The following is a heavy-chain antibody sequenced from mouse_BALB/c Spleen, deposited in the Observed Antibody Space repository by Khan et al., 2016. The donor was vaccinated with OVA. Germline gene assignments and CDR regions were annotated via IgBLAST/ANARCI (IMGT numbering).Heavy chain of an antibody. CDR1: GYTFTDYY. Sequence: VQLKQSGPELVKPGASVKMSCKASGYTFTDYYMDWVKQSHGESFEWIGRINPYNGGTSYNQKFKGKATLTVDKSSSTAYMELNSLTSEDSAVYYCARRGYYGSSPAWFAYWGQGTLVTVSA. CDR3: ARRGYYGSSPAWFAY. V-gene: IGHV1-19*01. CDR2: INPYNGGT. J-gene: IGHJ3*01. D-gene: IGHD1-1*01.